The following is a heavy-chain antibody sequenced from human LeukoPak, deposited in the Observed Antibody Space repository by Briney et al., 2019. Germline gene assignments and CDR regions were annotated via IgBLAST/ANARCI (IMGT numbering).Heavy chain of an antibody. Sequence: GGSLRLSCAASGFTFSSYEMNWVRQAPGKGLEWVSYISSSGSTIYYADSVKGRSTISRDNAKNSLYLQMNSLRAEDTAVYYCAELGITMIGGVWGKGTTVTISS. CDR2: ISSSGSTI. D-gene: IGHD3-10*02. CDR1: GFTFSSYE. CDR3: AELGITMIGGV. J-gene: IGHJ6*04. V-gene: IGHV3-48*03.